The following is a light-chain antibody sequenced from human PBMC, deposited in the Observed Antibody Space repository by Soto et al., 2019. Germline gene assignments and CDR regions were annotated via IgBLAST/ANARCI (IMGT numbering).Light chain of an antibody. J-gene: IGKJ1*01. CDR2: RAS. V-gene: IGKV3-15*01. CDR1: QNIYSN. CDR3: LQYHNLWA. Sequence: IVMTQSPATMSVSPGERATLFCRASQNIYSNVAWNQQRPGQAPXXLIYRASTRAPGIPARFSGIGSGTEFTLTISSLHSEDFTVYACLQYHNLWAFGQGTKVDIK.